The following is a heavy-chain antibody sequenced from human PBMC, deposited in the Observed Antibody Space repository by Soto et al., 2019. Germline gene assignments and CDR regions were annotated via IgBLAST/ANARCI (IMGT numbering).Heavy chain of an antibody. CDR3: SRGILV. V-gene: IGHV4-31*03. CDR2: ISYGGTT. J-gene: IGHJ4*02. Sequence: QVQLQESGPGLVKPSQTLSLTCTVSGGSMNSGGYCWNWIRQHPGAGLEWIGCISYGGTTSYNPSLKRRVTISVDTSKNPFTLKLSSVTAADTAVYYCSRGILVWGQGTLITVSS. CDR1: GGSMNSGGYC. D-gene: IGHD2-15*01.